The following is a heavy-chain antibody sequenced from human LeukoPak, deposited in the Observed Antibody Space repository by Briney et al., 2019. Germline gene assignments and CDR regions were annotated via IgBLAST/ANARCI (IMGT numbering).Heavy chain of an antibody. J-gene: IGHJ4*02. D-gene: IGHD2-2*01. Sequence: GGSLRLSCAASGFTFSDYYMSWIRQAPGKGLEWVSYISSSGSTIYYADSVKGRFTISSDNAKNSLYLQMTSLRAEDPAVYYCARAPPPLDCSSTSCPFDYWGQGTLVTVSS. CDR3: ARAPPPLDCSSTSCPFDY. V-gene: IGHV3-11*04. CDR1: GFTFSDYY. CDR2: ISSSGSTI.